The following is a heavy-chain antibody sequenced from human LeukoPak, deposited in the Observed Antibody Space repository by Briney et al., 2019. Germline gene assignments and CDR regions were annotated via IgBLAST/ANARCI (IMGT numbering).Heavy chain of an antibody. V-gene: IGHV3-66*02. CDR2: IYSGGST. Sequence: PRGSLRLSCAASGFTVSSNYMSWVRQAPGKGLEWVSVIYSGGSTYYADSVKGRFTISRDNSKNTLYLQMNSLRAEDTAVYYCARGLYYYYMDVWGKGTTVTVSS. CDR3: ARGLYYYYMDV. J-gene: IGHJ6*03. CDR1: GFTVSSNY.